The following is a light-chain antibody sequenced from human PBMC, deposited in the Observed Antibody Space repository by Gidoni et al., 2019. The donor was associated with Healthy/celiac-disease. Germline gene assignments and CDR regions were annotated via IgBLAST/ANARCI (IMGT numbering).Light chain of an antibody. V-gene: IGLV2-14*03. Sequence: QSALTQPASVAGSPGQLITISCTGTSSDVGCYNYVAWYQQHPGKAPKLMIYDVSNRPSGVSNRFSGSKSGNTASLTISGLQAEDEADYYCSSYTSSSTLFGGGTKLTVL. CDR2: DVS. J-gene: IGLJ3*02. CDR1: SSDVGCYNY. CDR3: SSYTSSSTL.